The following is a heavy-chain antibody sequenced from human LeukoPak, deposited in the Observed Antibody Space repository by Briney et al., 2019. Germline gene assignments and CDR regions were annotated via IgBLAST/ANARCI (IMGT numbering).Heavy chain of an antibody. CDR3: ARSNSYGIFDY. CDR1: GGSISSYS. V-gene: IGHV4-59*01. CDR2: IYYSGST. D-gene: IGHD5-18*01. Sequence: PETLSLTCTVSGGSISSYSWSWVRQPPGKGLEWIGYIYYSGSTNYNPSLKSRVTISVDTSKNQFSLKLSSVTAADTAVYYCARSNSYGIFDYWGQGTLVTVSS. J-gene: IGHJ4*02.